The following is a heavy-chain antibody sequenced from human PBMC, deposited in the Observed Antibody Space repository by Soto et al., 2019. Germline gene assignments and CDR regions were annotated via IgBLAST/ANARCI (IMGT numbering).Heavy chain of an antibody. J-gene: IGHJ4*02. Sequence: QAQRVQSGAEAKRPGTSVKVSCKVSGYTFTNYFHWIRQAPGQGLEWMGWMNPNDGDTEYARKFQGRLTLTRDTSITAAYMELSSLTSAVMGVYYCAGENWSDVNWGQGSLVTVSS. CDR3: AGENWSDVN. D-gene: IGHD3-3*01. CDR2: MNPNDGDT. CDR1: GYTFTNY. V-gene: IGHV1-2*02.